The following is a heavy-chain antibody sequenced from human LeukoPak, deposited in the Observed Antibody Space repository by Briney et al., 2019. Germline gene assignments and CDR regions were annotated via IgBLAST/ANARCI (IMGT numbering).Heavy chain of an antibody. Sequence: SETLSLTCTVSGGSISSGGYYWSWIRQPPGKSLEWIGYINHSGSTYYNPSLKSRVTISVDRSKNQFSLKLSSVTAADTAVYYCARDRSGYSSSWYYFNYWGQGTLVTVSS. D-gene: IGHD6-13*01. CDR2: INHSGST. CDR3: ARDRSGYSSSWYYFNY. CDR1: GGSISSGGYY. V-gene: IGHV4-30-2*01. J-gene: IGHJ4*02.